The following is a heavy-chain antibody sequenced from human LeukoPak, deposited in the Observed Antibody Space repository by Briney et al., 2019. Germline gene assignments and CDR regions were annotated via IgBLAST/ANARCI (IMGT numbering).Heavy chain of an antibody. CDR1: SGSMNTYY. CDR3: ARRVSLYGAFDI. Sequence: SETLSLTCTVASGSMNTYYWNWVRQSPGKGLEWIGRIYNNEYTEYNPSLKSRVSISVDTSKSQFSLNPNSVTAADTAVYYCARRVSLYGAFDIWGLGTMVTVSS. D-gene: IGHD3-16*02. CDR2: IYNNEYT. J-gene: IGHJ3*02. V-gene: IGHV4-4*09.